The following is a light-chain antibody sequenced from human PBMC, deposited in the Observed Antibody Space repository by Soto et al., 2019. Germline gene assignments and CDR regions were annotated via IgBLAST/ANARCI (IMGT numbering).Light chain of an antibody. CDR3: QQYGSSPLT. CDR1: QSVSSSY. V-gene: IGKV3-20*01. Sequence: EVVLTQSPGTLSLSPGERATLSCRASQSVSSSYLAWYRQKPGQAPRLLIYGASSRATGIPDRFSGSGSGTAYTLTISRLELEDFELYYCQQYGSSPLTFGGGTKVEIK. CDR2: GAS. J-gene: IGKJ4*01.